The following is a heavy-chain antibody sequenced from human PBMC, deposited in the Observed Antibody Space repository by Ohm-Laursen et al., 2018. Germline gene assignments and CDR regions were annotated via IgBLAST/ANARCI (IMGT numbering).Heavy chain of an antibody. Sequence: GSLRLSCAASGFTFSDYYMTWIRQAPGKGLEWVSYISSSGNTIYDADSVKGRFTISRDNAKNSLYLQMNSLRPEDTAVYYCARLLSGSSPEDYWGQGTLVTVSS. J-gene: IGHJ4*02. V-gene: IGHV3-11*01. CDR1: GFTFSDYY. CDR2: ISSSGNTI. D-gene: IGHD1-26*01. CDR3: ARLLSGSSPEDY.